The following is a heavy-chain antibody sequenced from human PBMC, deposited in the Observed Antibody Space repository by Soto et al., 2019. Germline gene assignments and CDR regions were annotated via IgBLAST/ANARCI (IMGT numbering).Heavy chain of an antibody. CDR1: NGSITNDNW. CDR3: ARIWGALAKDTGGFGP. CDR2: IYHTGST. J-gene: IGHJ5*02. V-gene: IGHV4-4*02. D-gene: IGHD3-16*01. Sequence: QVQLQESGPGLVKPSGTLSLTCAVSNGSITNDNWWRWVRQSPGKGLEWIGEIYHTGSTNYNPSLKGRVSISIDKAKNNFSLRLSSVTAADTAVNYWARIWGALAKDTGGFGPWGQGTLVTVSS.